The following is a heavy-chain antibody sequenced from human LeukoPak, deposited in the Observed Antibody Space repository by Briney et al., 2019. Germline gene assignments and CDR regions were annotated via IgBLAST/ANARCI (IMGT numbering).Heavy chain of an antibody. CDR1: GGSISSYY. CDR2: IYYSGST. V-gene: IGHV4-59*12. J-gene: IGHJ4*02. Sequence: PSETLSLTCTVSGGSISSYYWSWIRQPPGKGLEWIGYIYYSGSTNYNPSLKSRVIISVDTSKNQFSLKLSSVTAADTAVYYCARDGPAAGHAFDYWGQGTLVTVSS. CDR3: ARDGPAAGHAFDY.